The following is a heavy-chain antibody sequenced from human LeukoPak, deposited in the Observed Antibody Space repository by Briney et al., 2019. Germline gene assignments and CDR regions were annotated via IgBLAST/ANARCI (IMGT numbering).Heavy chain of an antibody. J-gene: IGHJ4*02. D-gene: IGHD2-21*02. CDR3: ARGINCGGDCYIFDY. CDR2: IYYSGST. V-gene: IGHV4-30-4*01. CDR1: GGSISSGDYH. Sequence: SETLSLTCTVSGGSISSGDYHWSWIRQPPGKGLEWIGYIYYSGSTYYNPSLKSRVTISVDTSRNQFSLKLSSVTAADTAVYYCARGINCGGDCYIFDYWGQGTLVTVSS.